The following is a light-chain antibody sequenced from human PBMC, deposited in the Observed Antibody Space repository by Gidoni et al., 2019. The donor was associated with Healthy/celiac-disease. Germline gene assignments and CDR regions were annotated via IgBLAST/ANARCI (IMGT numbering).Light chain of an antibody. CDR1: QSVSSSY. J-gene: IGKJ1*01. Sequence: DIVLTQSPGTLSLPPGERATLSCRASQSVSSSYLAWYQQKPGQAPRLLISGASSRATGIPDRFSGSGSGTDFTLTTSRLEPEDFAVYDCKQYGSSPRTFGQGTKVKSN. V-gene: IGKV3-20*01. CDR2: GAS. CDR3: KQYGSSPRT.